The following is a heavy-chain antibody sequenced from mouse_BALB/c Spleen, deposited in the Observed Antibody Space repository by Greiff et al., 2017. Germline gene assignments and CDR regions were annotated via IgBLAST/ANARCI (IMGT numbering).Heavy chain of an antibody. J-gene: IGHJ3*01. D-gene: IGHD2-4*01. Sequence: EVQLQQSGAELVKPGASVKLSCTASGFNIKDSYMHWVKQRPEQGLEWIGRIDPANGNTKYDPKFQGKATITADTSSNTAYLQLSSLTSEDTAVYYYANDYEDWFAYWGQGTLVTVSA. CDR3: ANDYEDWFAY. CDR2: IDPANGNT. V-gene: IGHV14-3*02. CDR1: GFNIKDSY.